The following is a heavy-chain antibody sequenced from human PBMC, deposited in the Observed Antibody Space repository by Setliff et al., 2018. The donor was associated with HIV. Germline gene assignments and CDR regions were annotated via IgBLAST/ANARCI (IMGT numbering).Heavy chain of an antibody. Sequence: ASVKVSCKASDYPFSNFGISWVRQAPGQGLEWTAWINVYNGDTNFAQKFQGRVTMSKDTSTGTAYMELSSLTSDDTAVYYCATDRTQTGISLVRGRLTDPARYPLDYWGQGTLVTVSS. CDR3: ATDRTQTGISLVRGRLTDPARYPLDY. J-gene: IGHJ4*02. CDR2: INVYNGDT. CDR1: DYPFSNFG. D-gene: IGHD3-10*01. V-gene: IGHV1-18*01.